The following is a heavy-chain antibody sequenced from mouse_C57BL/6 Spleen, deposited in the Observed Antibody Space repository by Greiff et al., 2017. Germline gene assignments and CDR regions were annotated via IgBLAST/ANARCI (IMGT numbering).Heavy chain of an antibody. Sequence: QVQLQESGAELVRPGTSVKMSCKASGYTFTNYWMGWAKQRPGHGLEWIGDIYPGGGYTNYNEKFKGKATLTADKSSSTAYLQFSSLTSEDSAIYYCARVLLNDFDDWGQGTTLTVSS. CDR3: ARVLLNDFDD. CDR2: IYPGGGYT. CDR1: GYTFTNYW. J-gene: IGHJ2*01. D-gene: IGHD1-1*01. V-gene: IGHV1-63*01.